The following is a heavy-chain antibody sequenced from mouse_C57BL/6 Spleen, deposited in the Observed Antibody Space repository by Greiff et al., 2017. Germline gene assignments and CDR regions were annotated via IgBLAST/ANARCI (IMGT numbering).Heavy chain of an antibody. CDR3: ARWAVTGWYFDV. Sequence: QVQLQQSGAELVMPGASVKLSCKASGYTFTSYWMHWVKQRPGQGLEWIGEIDPSDSYTNYNQKFKGKSTLTVDKSSSTAYMQLSSLTSEDSAVYYCARWAVTGWYFDVWGTGTTVTVSS. CDR2: IDPSDSYT. J-gene: IGHJ1*03. CDR1: GYTFTSYW. V-gene: IGHV1-69*01.